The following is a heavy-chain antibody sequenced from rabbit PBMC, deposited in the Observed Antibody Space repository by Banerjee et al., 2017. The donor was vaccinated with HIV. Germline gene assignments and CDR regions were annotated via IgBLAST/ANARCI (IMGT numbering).Heavy chain of an antibody. V-gene: IGHV1S40*01. CDR1: GFDLSSYYC. J-gene: IGHJ4*01. CDR3: ARDLAGVIGWNFNL. CDR2: IDAGTSGST. Sequence: QSLEESGGDLVKPEGSLTLTCKASGFDLSSYYCIHWVRQAPGKGLEWIACIDAGTSGSTWYATWAKGRFTISKASSTTVTLQMTSLTAADTASYFCARDLAGVIGWNFNLWGQGTLVTVS. D-gene: IGHD4-1*01.